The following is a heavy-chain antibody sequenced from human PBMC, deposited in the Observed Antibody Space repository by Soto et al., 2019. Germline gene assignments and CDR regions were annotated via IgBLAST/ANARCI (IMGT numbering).Heavy chain of an antibody. V-gene: IGHV2-5*02. Sequence: QITLKESGHTLVKPTQTLPLTCTFPWFSLSTIGVGVGWISQPPGKALQWLALIYWGGDKRYSPSLKSKRTITKDTVKKQVSHTMTNMVPVDTATYYCAHRGYCSGGSCSLLNRKTRYIDYWGQGTLVTVSS. CDR3: AHRGYCSGGSCSLLNRKTRYIDY. J-gene: IGHJ4*02. D-gene: IGHD2-15*01. CDR1: WFSLSTIGVG. CDR2: IYWGGDK.